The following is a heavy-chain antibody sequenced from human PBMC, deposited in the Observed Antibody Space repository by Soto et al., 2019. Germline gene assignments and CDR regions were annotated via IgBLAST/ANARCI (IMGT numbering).Heavy chain of an antibody. CDR3: AKSVYNWNDGFFDY. J-gene: IGHJ4*02. CDR1: GFTFSSYG. Sequence: QVQLVESGGGVVQPGRSLRLSCAASGFTFSSYGMHWVRQAPGKGLEWVAVISYDGINKYYADSVKGRFTISRDNSKNTLYLQMNSLRAEDTAVYYCAKSVYNWNDGFFDYWSQGTLVTVSS. CDR2: ISYDGINK. D-gene: IGHD1-1*01. V-gene: IGHV3-30*18.